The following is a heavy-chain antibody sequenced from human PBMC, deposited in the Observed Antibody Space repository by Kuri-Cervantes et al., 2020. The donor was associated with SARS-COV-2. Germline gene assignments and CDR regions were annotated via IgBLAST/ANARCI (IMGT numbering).Heavy chain of an antibody. CDR3: ARGYRSGHRPYDAFDI. D-gene: IGHD6-19*01. Sequence: SVKVSCKASGGTFSSYAISWVRQAPGQGLEWMGGIIPIFGTANYAQKFQGRVTITADESTSTAYMELSSLRSEDTAVYYCARGYRSGHRPYDAFDIWGQGTMVTVSS. J-gene: IGHJ3*02. CDR2: IIPIFGTA. V-gene: IGHV1-69*13. CDR1: GGTFSSYA.